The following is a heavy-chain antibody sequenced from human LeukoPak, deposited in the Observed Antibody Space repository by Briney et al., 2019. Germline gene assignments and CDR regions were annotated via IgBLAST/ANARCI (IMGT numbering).Heavy chain of an antibody. Sequence: PGGSLRLSCAASGFTFSDYYMSWIRQAPGKGLEWVSYISSSSSYTNYADSVKGRFTISRDNAKNSLYLQMNSLRAEDTAVYYCARELLGSIAVAGPFDYWGQGTLVTVSS. V-gene: IGHV3-11*06. CDR3: ARELLGSIAVAGPFDY. J-gene: IGHJ4*02. D-gene: IGHD6-19*01. CDR1: GFTFSDYY. CDR2: ISSSSSYT.